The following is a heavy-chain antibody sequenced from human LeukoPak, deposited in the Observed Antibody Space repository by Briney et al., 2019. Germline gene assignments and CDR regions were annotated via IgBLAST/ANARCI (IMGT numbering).Heavy chain of an antibody. J-gene: IGHJ4*02. D-gene: IGHD1-1*01. CDR1: GYTFTSYA. Sequence: ASVKVSCKASGYTFTSYAIHWVRQAPGQRLEWMGWINAGNGNTKYSQKFQGRVTTTRDTSASTAYMELSSLRSEDTAVYYCASDQVGWNAPYYFDYWGQGTLVTVSS. CDR3: ASDQVGWNAPYYFDY. CDR2: INAGNGNT. V-gene: IGHV1-3*01.